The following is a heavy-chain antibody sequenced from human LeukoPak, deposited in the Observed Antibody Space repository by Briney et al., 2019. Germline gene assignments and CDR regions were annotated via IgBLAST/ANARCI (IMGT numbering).Heavy chain of an antibody. D-gene: IGHD3-10*01. J-gene: IGHJ4*02. Sequence: ASVKVSCKASGYTFTSYYMHWVRQAPGQGLEWMGIINPSGGGTSYAQKFQGRVTMTRDTSTSTVYMELSSLRSEDTAVYYCARDRFRYYYGSGSYSDYWGQGTLVTVSS. CDR2: INPSGGGT. CDR3: ARDRFRYYYGSGSYSDY. CDR1: GYTFTSYY. V-gene: IGHV1-46*01.